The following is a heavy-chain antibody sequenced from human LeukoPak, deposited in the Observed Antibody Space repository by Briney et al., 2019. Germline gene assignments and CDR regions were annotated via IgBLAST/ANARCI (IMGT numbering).Heavy chain of an antibody. CDR2: IKEDGSEG. CDR3: TRDSPMGSF. D-gene: IGHD3-16*01. Sequence: GGSLRLSCAASGFTFSTYWISWVRQAPGKGLEWVANIKEDGSEGNYVASEKGRFTISRDNAKNSLYLQMNSLRAEDTAVYYCTRDSPMGSFWGQGTLVTVSS. J-gene: IGHJ4*02. CDR1: GFTFSTYW. V-gene: IGHV3-7*01.